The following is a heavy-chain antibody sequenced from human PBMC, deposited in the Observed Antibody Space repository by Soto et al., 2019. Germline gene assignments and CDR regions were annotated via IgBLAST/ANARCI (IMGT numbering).Heavy chain of an antibody. J-gene: IGHJ5*02. CDR1: GFTFSSYS. CDR2: ISSSSSTI. D-gene: IGHD3-22*01. Sequence: PGGSLRLSCAASGFTFSSYSMNWVRQAPGKGLEWVSYISSSSSTIYYADSVKGRFTISRDNAKNSLYLQMNSLRDEDTAVYYCARDYYDSSGYTPNWFDPWGQGTLVTVSS. V-gene: IGHV3-48*02. CDR3: ARDYYDSSGYTPNWFDP.